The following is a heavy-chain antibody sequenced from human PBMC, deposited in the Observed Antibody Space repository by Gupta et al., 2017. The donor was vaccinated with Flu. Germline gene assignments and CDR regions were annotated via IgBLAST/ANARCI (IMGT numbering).Heavy chain of an antibody. CDR1: GFTFDNYA. V-gene: IGHV3-9*01. CDR3: AKDWTMRPEYRMDV. CDR2: ISWNSDDI. Sequence: EVELVESGGGLVQPGRSLRLSCAASGFTFDNYAMHWVRQAPGKGLEWVSGISWNSDDIGYADSVNGRFTISRDNAKNSLYLQMNSLRTEDTALYYCAKDWTMRPEYRMDVWGQGTTVTVSS. J-gene: IGHJ6*02.